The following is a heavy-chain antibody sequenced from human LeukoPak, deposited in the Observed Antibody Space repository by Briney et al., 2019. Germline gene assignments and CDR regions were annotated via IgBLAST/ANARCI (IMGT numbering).Heavy chain of an antibody. D-gene: IGHD6-19*01. CDR2: TYYRSKWYN. CDR1: GDSVSSNSVA. CDR3: ARVKWRGPTSSGWLDY. J-gene: IGHJ4*02. V-gene: IGHV6-1*01. Sequence: SQTLSLTCAISGDSVSSNSVAWNWIRQSPSRGLEWLGSTYYRSKWYNDFAVSMKSRITINPDTSKNQFSLQLNSVTPEDTAVYSCARVKWRGPTSSGWLDYWAREPWSPSRQ.